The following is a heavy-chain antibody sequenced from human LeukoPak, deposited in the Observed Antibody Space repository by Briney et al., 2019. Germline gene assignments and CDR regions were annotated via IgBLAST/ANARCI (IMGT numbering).Heavy chain of an antibody. CDR2: INYTGST. D-gene: IGHD6-25*01. V-gene: IGHV4-34*01. Sequence: GSLRLSCAASGFDFSTYAMSWIRHVPGKGLEWIGEINYTGSTSYNPSLKSRVTISVDTSQNQFFLLLTSVTAADTAVYYCARVAGYLPTRWFDPWGQGTHVTVSS. J-gene: IGHJ5*02. CDR3: ARVAGYLPTRWFDP. CDR1: GFDFSTYA.